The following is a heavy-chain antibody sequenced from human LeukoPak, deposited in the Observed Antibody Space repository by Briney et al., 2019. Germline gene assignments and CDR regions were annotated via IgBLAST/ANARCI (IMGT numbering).Heavy chain of an antibody. Sequence: SETLSLTCTVSGGSISSYYWSWIRQSPGKGLEWIGHSHYSGSTNHNPSLKSRVTISMDTSKSQFSLKLTSVTAADTAVYYCARRVGVTARLDFWGQGTLVTVSS. D-gene: IGHD2-21*02. CDR3: ARRVGVTARLDF. J-gene: IGHJ4*02. V-gene: IGHV4-59*01. CDR1: GGSISSYY. CDR2: SHYSGST.